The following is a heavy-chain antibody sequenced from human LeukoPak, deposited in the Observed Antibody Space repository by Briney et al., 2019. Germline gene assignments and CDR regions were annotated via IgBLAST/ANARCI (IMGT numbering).Heavy chain of an antibody. Sequence: PGRSLRLSCAASGFTFSSYAMHWVRQAPGKGLEWVAVISYDGSNKYYADSVKGRFTISRDNSKNTLYLQMNSLRAEDTAVYYCARDGSGDYGDFLDAFDTWGQGTMVTVSS. D-gene: IGHD4-17*01. CDR3: ARDGSGDYGDFLDAFDT. CDR2: ISYDGSNK. J-gene: IGHJ3*02. V-gene: IGHV3-30-3*01. CDR1: GFTFSSYA.